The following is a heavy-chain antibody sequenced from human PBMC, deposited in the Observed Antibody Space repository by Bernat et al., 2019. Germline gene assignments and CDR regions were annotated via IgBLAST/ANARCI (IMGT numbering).Heavy chain of an antibody. J-gene: IGHJ3*02. D-gene: IGHD6-6*01. CDR2: IKQDGSEK. CDR3: ARGTEVGAARLGAFDI. V-gene: IGHV3-7*01. Sequence: EVQLVESGGGLVQPGGSLRLSCAASGFTFSSYWMSWVRQAPGKGLEWVANIKQDGSEKYYVDSVKGRFTISRDNAKNSLYLQMNSLRAEDTAVYYCARGTEVGAARLGAFDIWGQGTMVTVSS. CDR1: GFTFSSYW.